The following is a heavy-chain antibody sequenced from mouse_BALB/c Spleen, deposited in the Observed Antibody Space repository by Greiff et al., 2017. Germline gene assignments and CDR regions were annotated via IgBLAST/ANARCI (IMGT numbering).Heavy chain of an antibody. J-gene: IGHJ4*01. D-gene: IGHD2-14*01. CDR1: GFTFSNYW. Sequence: EVMLVESGGGLVQPGGSMKLSCVASGFTFSNYWMNWVRQSPEKGLEWVAEIRLKSNNYATHYAESVKGRFTISRDDSKSSVYLQMNNLRAEDTGIYYCTRNYRYDDYAMDYWGQGTSVTVSS. CDR3: TRNYRYDDYAMDY. CDR2: IRLKSNNYAT. V-gene: IGHV6-6*02.